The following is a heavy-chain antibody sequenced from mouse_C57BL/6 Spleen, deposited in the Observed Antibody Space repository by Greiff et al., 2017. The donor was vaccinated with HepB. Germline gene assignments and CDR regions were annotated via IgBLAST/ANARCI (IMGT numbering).Heavy chain of an antibody. Sequence: VQLKQSGPELVKPGASVKIPCKASGYTFTDYNMDWVKQSHGKSLEWIGDINPNNGGTIYNQKFKGKATLTVDKSSSTAYMELRSLTSEDTAVYYCARSDYSNYYAMDYWGQGTSVTVSS. J-gene: IGHJ4*01. CDR2: INPNNGGT. CDR3: ARSDYSNYYAMDY. V-gene: IGHV1-18*01. D-gene: IGHD2-5*01. CDR1: GYTFTDYN.